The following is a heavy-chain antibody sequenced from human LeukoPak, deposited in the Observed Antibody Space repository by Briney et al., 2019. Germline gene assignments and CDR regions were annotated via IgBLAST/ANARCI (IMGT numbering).Heavy chain of an antibody. V-gene: IGHV4-59*08. J-gene: IGHJ4*02. CDR2: IYYSGST. Sequence: SETLSLTCTVSGGSISSYYWSWLRQPPGKGLEGIGYIYYSGSTNYNPSLKSRVTISVDTSKNQFSLKLSSVTAADTAVYYCARLGYCSGGSCYPEYYFDYWGQGTLVTVSS. D-gene: IGHD2-15*01. CDR3: ARLGYCSGGSCYPEYYFDY. CDR1: GGSISSYY.